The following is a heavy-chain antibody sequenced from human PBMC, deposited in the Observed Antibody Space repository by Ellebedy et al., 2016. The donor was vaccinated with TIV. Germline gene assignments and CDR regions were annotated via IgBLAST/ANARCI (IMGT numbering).Heavy chain of an antibody. Sequence: SVKVSCXASGFTFTSSAVQWVRQARGQRLEWIGWIVVGSGNTNYAQKLQGRVTMTTDTSTSTAYMELRSLRSDDTAVYYCARGGVNADYWGQGTLVTVSS. CDR3: ARGGVNADY. D-gene: IGHD4-23*01. V-gene: IGHV1-58*01. CDR2: IVVGSGNT. CDR1: GFTFTSSA. J-gene: IGHJ4*02.